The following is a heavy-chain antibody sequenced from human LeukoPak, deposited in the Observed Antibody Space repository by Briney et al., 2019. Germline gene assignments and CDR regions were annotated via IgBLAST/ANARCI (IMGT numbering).Heavy chain of an antibody. J-gene: IGHJ6*03. Sequence: SETLSLTCTVSGGSISSSSYYWSWIRQPPGKGLEWIGYIYYSGSTNYNPSLKSRVTISVDTSKNQFSLKLSSVTAADTAVYYCARDALAVAGTEDTHYYYYYMDVWGKGTTVTISS. D-gene: IGHD6-19*01. V-gene: IGHV4-61*01. CDR2: IYYSGST. CDR3: ARDALAVAGTEDTHYYYYYMDV. CDR1: GGSISSSSYY.